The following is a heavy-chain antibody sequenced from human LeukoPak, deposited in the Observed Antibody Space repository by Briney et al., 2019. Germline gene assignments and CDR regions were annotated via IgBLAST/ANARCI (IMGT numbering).Heavy chain of an antibody. CDR2: IKQDGSEK. J-gene: IGHJ6*03. V-gene: IGHV3-7*01. Sequence: PGGSLRLSCAASGFTFSSYWMSWVRQAPGKGLEWVANIKQDGSEKYYVDSVKGRFTISRDNAKNSLYLQMNSLRAEDTAVYYCARTAGGTMIVAIKVYYYYYMDVWGKGTTVTVSS. CDR3: ARTAGGTMIVAIKVYYYYYMDV. D-gene: IGHD3-22*01. CDR1: GFTFSSYW.